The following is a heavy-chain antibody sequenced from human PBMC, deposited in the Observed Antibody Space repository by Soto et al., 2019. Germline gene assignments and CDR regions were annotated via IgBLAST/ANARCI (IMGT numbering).Heavy chain of an antibody. CDR1: GCTFSSYA. CDR3: AKMGQLVPFPPNSDY. V-gene: IGHV3-23*01. J-gene: IGHJ4*02. CDR2: ISGSGGST. Sequence: PGGSLRLSCAASGCTFSSYAMSWVRQAPGKGLEWVSAISGSGGSTYYADSVKGRFTISRDNSKNTLYLQMNSLRAEDTAVYYCAKMGQLVPFPPNSDYWGQGTLVTVSS. D-gene: IGHD6-13*01.